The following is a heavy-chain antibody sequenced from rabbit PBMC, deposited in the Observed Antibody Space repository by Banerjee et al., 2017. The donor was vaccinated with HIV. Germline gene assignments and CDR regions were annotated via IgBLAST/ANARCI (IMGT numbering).Heavy chain of an antibody. CDR3: TRAAGYGGYGYSTGFTL. Sequence: QELLVESGGGLVQPGGSLKLSCKASGFDFSHYGVSWVRQAPGKGLEWIGYIDPVFDTTYYASWVNGRFTISSHNAQNTLYLQLTSLTAADTATYFCTRAAGYGGYGYSTGFTLWGPGTLVTVS. CDR2: IDPVFDTT. J-gene: IGHJ4*01. D-gene: IGHD6-1*01. CDR1: GFDFSHYG. V-gene: IGHV1S47*01.